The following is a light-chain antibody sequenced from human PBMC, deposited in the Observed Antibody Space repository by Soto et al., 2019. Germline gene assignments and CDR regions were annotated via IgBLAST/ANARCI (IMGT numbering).Light chain of an antibody. V-gene: IGKV3-15*01. CDR3: QQYNNWPRT. J-gene: IGKJ1*01. Sequence: VMTQSPDTLSLSPGQRATLSCRASQSVHSNLAWYQQKLCQPPRLLIYGASTRATDIPPRFSGSGSGTDFTLTITRLQSEDFAIYYCQQYNNWPRTFGQGTKVEIK. CDR2: GAS. CDR1: QSVHSN.